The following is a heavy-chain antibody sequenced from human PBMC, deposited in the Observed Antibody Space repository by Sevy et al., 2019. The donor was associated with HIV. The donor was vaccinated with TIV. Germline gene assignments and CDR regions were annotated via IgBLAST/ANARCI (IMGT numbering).Heavy chain of an antibody. CDR2: ISSNGGST. CDR1: GFTFSSYA. Sequence: GGSLRLSCSASGFTFSSYAMHWVRQAPGKGLEYVSAISSNGGSTYYADSVKGRFTISRDNSKNTLYLQMSSLRAEGTAVYYCVKSYGKREESNWFDPWGQGTLVTVSS. CDR3: VKSYGKREESNWFDP. J-gene: IGHJ5*02. V-gene: IGHV3-64D*06. D-gene: IGHD3-10*01.